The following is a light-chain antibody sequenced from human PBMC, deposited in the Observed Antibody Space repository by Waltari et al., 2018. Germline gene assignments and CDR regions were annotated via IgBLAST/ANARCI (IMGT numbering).Light chain of an antibody. Sequence: SYALTPPPPVSVAPGTTASITCGGTNVESKGLPWYQQKPGQAPILVISYDSHRPSGIPERFSGSNAGNTATLTISRVEAGDEADYYCQVWDANTGPGVFGTGTEVTVL. CDR2: YDS. V-gene: IGLV3-21*04. CDR1: NVESKG. J-gene: IGLJ1*01. CDR3: QVWDANTGPGV.